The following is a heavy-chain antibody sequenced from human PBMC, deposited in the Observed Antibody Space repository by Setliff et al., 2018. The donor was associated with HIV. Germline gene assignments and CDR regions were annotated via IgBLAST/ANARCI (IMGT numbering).Heavy chain of an antibody. CDR1: GFTVSRFY. D-gene: IGHD5-12*01. CDR3: AKDPRAAVATICDY. Sequence: GGSLRLSCAASGFTVSRFYMSWVRQAPGKGLEWVAVIWYDGSNKYYADSVKGRFTISRDNSKNTLYLQMNSLRAEDTAVYYCAKDPRAAVATICDYWGQGTLVTVSS. V-gene: IGHV3-30*02. CDR2: IWYDGSNK. J-gene: IGHJ4*02.